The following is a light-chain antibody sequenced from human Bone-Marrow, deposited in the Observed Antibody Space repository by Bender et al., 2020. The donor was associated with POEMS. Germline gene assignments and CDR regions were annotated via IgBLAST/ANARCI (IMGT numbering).Light chain of an antibody. CDR1: KLGDKY. CDR3: SSYTSSTTLV. J-gene: IGLJ2*01. Sequence: SYELTQSPSVSVSPGQTASITCSGDKLGDKYVCWYQQKPGQSPVLVISQDSQRPSGIPERFSGSNSGNTATLTISGLRSEDEADYYCSSYTSSTTLVFGGGTKLTVL. V-gene: IGLV3-1*01. CDR2: QDS.